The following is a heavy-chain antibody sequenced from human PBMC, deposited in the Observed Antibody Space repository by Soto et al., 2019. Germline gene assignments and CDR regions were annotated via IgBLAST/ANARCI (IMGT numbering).Heavy chain of an antibody. CDR2: ISSGSSTI. CDR1: GFTFSSYI. CDR3: AKSSSLDF. Sequence: PGGSLRLSCAASGFTFSSYIMNWVRQAPGKGLEWVSYISSGSSTIYYADSVKGRFTISRDNAKNSLYLQMNSLRAEDTAVYYCAKSSSLDFWGQGTLVTVSS. D-gene: IGHD6-13*01. J-gene: IGHJ4*02. V-gene: IGHV3-48*01.